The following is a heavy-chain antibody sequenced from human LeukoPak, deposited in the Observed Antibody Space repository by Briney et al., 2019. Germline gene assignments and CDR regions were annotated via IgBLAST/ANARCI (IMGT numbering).Heavy chain of an antibody. V-gene: IGHV4-59*08. Sequence: SETLSLTYTVSGGSISSYYWSWIRQPPGKGLEWIGYIYYSGSTYYNPSLKSRVTISVDTSKNQFSLKLSSVTAADTAVYYSARQHRLRFLEWLLSGPVDYWGQGTLVTVSS. CDR2: IYYSGST. CDR1: GGSISSYY. D-gene: IGHD3-3*01. CDR3: ARQHRLRFLEWLLSGPVDY. J-gene: IGHJ4*02.